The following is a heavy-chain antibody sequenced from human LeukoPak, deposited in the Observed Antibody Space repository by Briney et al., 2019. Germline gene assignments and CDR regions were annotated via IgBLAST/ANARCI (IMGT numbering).Heavy chain of an antibody. CDR2: IYYSGST. Sequence: SETLSLTCTVSGGSISSGDYYWGWIRQPPGKGLEWIGYIYYSGSTYYNPSLKSRVTISVDTSKNQFSLKLSSVTAADTAVYYCAREDSSSWYYWGQGTLVTVSS. V-gene: IGHV4-30-4*01. J-gene: IGHJ4*02. CDR3: AREDSSSWYY. CDR1: GGSISSGDYY. D-gene: IGHD6-13*01.